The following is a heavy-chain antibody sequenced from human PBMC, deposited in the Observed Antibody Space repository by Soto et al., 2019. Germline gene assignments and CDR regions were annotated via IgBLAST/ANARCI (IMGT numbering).Heavy chain of an antibody. CDR3: ATGVGAGTFPLLYYFDY. CDR1: GYTFTGFY. Sequence: RASVNVSCKASGYTFTGFYIQWVRQAPGQGLEWMGWINPNGGGTNYAQKFQGRVTMTRATSISTAFTELSRLRSDDTARYYCATGVGAGTFPLLYYFDYWGQGTLVTVSS. CDR2: INPNGGGT. D-gene: IGHD6-19*01. J-gene: IGHJ4*02. V-gene: IGHV1-2*02.